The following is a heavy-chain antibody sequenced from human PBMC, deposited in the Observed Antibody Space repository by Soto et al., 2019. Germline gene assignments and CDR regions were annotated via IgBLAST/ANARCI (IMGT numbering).Heavy chain of an antibody. CDR2: INHSGST. CDR1: GXSFSGYY. V-gene: IGHV4-34*01. D-gene: IGHD4-17*01. Sequence: LSLTCAVYGXSFSGYYWSWIRQPPGKGLEWIGEINHSGSTNYNPSLKSRVTISVDTSKNQFSLKLSSVTAADTAVYYCARSHGDYYYYYGMDVWGQGTTVTVSS. J-gene: IGHJ6*02. CDR3: ARSHGDYYYYYGMDV.